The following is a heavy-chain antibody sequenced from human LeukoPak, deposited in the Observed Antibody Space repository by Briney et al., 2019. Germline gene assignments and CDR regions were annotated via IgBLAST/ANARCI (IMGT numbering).Heavy chain of an antibody. D-gene: IGHD3-3*01. Sequence: PGGSLRLSCAASGFTFSSYAMSWVRQAPGKGLEWVSAISGSGGSTYYADSVKGRFTISRDNSKNTLYLQMNSLRAEDTAVYYCAKDLPTYYDFWSGYTPINSRGMDVWGQGTTVTVSS. CDR1: GFTFSSYA. CDR2: ISGSGGST. V-gene: IGHV3-23*01. CDR3: AKDLPTYYDFWSGYTPINSRGMDV. J-gene: IGHJ6*02.